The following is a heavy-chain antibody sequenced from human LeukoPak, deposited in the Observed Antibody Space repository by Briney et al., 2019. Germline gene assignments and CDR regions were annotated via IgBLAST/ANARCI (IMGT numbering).Heavy chain of an antibody. Sequence: SSETLSLTCTASGRSFSTYYWSWLRQPAGEGLEWIGHIYTTGTTDYNPSLKSRVIMSIYTSKNHFSLKLNSVTAADTAIYYCARDAKYYDGSRTYFFFEYWGQGTPLSVSS. J-gene: IGHJ4*02. D-gene: IGHD3-10*01. V-gene: IGHV4-4*07. CDR3: ARDAKYYDGSRTYFFFEY. CDR1: GRSFSTYY. CDR2: IYTTGTT.